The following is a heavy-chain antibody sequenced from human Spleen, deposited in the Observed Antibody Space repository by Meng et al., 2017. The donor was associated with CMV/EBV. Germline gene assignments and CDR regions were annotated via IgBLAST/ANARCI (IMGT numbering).Heavy chain of an antibody. CDR1: SGCYS. Sequence: SGCYSWNWIRQRPGKGLEWIGYIYNSGSTYFNPSLKARVTIFLDTSRNQFSLKLTSMTAADTAVYYCARARGAGRTLTARRGSWFDPWGQGTLVTVSS. J-gene: IGHJ5*02. CDR2: IYNSGST. V-gene: IGHV4-30-2*04. CDR3: ARARGAGRTLTARRGSWFDP. D-gene: IGHD2-15*01.